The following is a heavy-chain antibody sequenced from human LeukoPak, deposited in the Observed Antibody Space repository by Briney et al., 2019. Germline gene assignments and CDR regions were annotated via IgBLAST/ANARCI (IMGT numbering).Heavy chain of an antibody. J-gene: IGHJ4*02. CDR3: ARDYPVRYGTDFDY. CDR1: GFTFSSYG. V-gene: IGHV3-33*01. Sequence: PGGSLRLSCAASGFTFSSYGMHWVRQAPGKGLEWVAVIWYDGSNKYYGDSVKGRFTISRDKSKNTLYLQMNSLRAEDTAVYYCARDYPVRYGTDFDYWGQGTLVTVSS. CDR2: IWYDGSNK. D-gene: IGHD1-14*01.